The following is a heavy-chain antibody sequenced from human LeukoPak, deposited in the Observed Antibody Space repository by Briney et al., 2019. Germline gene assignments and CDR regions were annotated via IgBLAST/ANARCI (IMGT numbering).Heavy chain of an antibody. CDR2: ISAYNGNT. J-gene: IGHJ4*02. V-gene: IGHV1-18*01. CDR3: ARGRYCSGGSCSLTGYFDY. D-gene: IGHD2-15*01. CDR1: GYTFTSYG. Sequence: ASVKVSCKASGYTFTSYGISWVRQAPGQGLEWMGWISAYNGNTNYAQKLQGRVTMTTDTSTSTAYMELSSLRSEDTAVYYCARGRYCSGGSCSLTGYFDYWGQGTLVTVSS.